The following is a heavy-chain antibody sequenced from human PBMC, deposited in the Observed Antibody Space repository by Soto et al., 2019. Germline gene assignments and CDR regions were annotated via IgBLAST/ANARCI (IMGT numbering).Heavy chain of an antibody. Sequence: GESLKISWKGSGYSFTTNWIGWVRRMPGKGLEWMGVIYPGDSDTRYSPSFQGQVAISADKSINTAYLQWSSLKASDTAMYYCARHSGVAEDGTDWGQGTLVTVSS. CDR1: GYSFTTNW. CDR2: IYPGDSDT. CDR3: ARHSGVAEDGTD. D-gene: IGHD6-13*01. J-gene: IGHJ1*01. V-gene: IGHV5-51*01.